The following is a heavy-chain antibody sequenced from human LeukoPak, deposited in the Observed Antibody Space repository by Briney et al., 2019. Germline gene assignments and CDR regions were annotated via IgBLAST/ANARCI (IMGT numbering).Heavy chain of an antibody. Sequence: GGSLRLSCAASGFTFSSYWMSWVRQAPGKGLEWVAKIKQDGSEKYYVDSVKGRFTISRDNAKNSLYLQMNSLRAEDTAVYYCAKVRPEAYDDYKLPYYYYMDVWGKGTTVTVSS. CDR1: GFTFSSYW. V-gene: IGHV3-7*03. J-gene: IGHJ6*03. CDR2: IKQDGSEK. D-gene: IGHD4-17*01. CDR3: AKVRPEAYDDYKLPYYYYMDV.